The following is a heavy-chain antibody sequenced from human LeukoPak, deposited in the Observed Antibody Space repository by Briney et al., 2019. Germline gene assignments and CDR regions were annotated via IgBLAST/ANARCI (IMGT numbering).Heavy chain of an antibody. D-gene: IGHD6-13*01. V-gene: IGHV1-69*06. CDR1: GGTFSSYA. J-gene: IGHJ6*03. CDR3: ARGYSSSWLGYYMDV. Sequence: SVKVSCKASGGTFSSYAISWVRQAPGQGLEWMGGIIPIFGTANYAQKFQGRVTITADKSTSTAYMELSSLRSEDTAVYCCARGYSSSWLGYYMDVWGKGTTVTVSS. CDR2: IIPIFGTA.